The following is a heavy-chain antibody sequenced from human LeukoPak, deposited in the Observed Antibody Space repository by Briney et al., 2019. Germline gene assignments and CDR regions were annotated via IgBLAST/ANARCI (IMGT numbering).Heavy chain of an antibody. V-gene: IGHV3-30-3*01. CDR3: ARTTSYDILTGYGDY. Sequence: GGSLRLSCAASGFSFSSYAMSWVRQDPGKGLEWVAVISYDGSNKYYADSVKGRFTISRDNSKNTLYLQMNSLRAEDTAVYYCARTTSYDILTGYGDYWGQGTLVTVSS. D-gene: IGHD3-9*01. CDR2: ISYDGSNK. CDR1: GFSFSSYA. J-gene: IGHJ4*02.